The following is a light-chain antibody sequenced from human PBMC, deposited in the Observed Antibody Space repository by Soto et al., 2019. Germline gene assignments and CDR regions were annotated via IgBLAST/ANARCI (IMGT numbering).Light chain of an antibody. CDR2: DVS. CDR3: SSYTSSSTPLV. V-gene: IGLV2-14*01. J-gene: IGLJ1*01. Sequence: QSALTQPASVSGSPGQSITISCTGTSSDVGGYNYVSWYQQHPGKAPKLIIYDVSNRPSGVSNRFSGSKSGNTASLTISGLQADDEADYYCSSYTSSSTPLVFGTGTKVTV. CDR1: SSDVGGYNY.